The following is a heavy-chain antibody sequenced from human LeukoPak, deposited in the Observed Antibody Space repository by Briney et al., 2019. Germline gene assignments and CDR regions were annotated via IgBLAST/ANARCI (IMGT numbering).Heavy chain of an antibody. D-gene: IGHD2-2*02. Sequence: ASVKVSCKASGYTFTSYYMHWVRQAPGQGLEWMGIFNPSGGSTSYAQKFQGRVTMTRDMSTSTVYMELSSLRSEDTAVYYCARAGRLCVGTSCYRSSYYYYYMDVWGKGTTVTVSS. V-gene: IGHV1-46*01. CDR3: ARAGRLCVGTSCYRSSYYYYYMDV. J-gene: IGHJ6*03. CDR1: GYTFTSYY. CDR2: FNPSGGST.